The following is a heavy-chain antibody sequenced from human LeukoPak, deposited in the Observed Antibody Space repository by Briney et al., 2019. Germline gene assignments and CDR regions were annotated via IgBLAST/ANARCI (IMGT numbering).Heavy chain of an antibody. V-gene: IGHV3-33*01. J-gene: IGHJ6*02. CDR2: IWYDGSNK. CDR3: ARDPDGSPYYYGMDV. Sequence: GGSLRLSCAASGFTFSSYGMHWVRQAPGKGLEGVAVIWYDGSNKYYADSVKGRFTISRDNSKNTLYLQMNSLRAEDTAVYYCARDPDGSPYYYGMDVWGQGTTVTVSS. CDR1: GFTFSSYG. D-gene: IGHD3-10*01.